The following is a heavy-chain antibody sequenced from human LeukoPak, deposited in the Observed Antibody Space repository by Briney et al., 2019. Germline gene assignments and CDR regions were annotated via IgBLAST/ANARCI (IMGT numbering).Heavy chain of an antibody. Sequence: GASVKVSCKASGYTFTSYYMHWVRQAPGQGLEWMGIINPSGGSTSYAQKFRGRVTMTRDTSTSTVYMELSSLRSEDTAVYYCARGYHGDSRYNWFDPWGQGTLVTVSS. CDR3: ARGYHGDSRYNWFDP. J-gene: IGHJ5*02. V-gene: IGHV1-46*01. CDR2: INPSGGST. D-gene: IGHD4-17*01. CDR1: GYTFTSYY.